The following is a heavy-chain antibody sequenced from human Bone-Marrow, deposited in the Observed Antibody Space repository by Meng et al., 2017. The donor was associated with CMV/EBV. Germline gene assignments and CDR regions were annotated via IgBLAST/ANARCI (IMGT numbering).Heavy chain of an antibody. J-gene: IGHJ6*02. V-gene: IGHV3-33*06. Sequence: LSLTCAACGFTFSTYTIHWVRQAPGKGLEWVAVIWYDGSNKYYADSVKGRFTISRDNSKNTLYLQMNSLRAEDTAVYYCAKGDRPYYDFWSGYGVGYYYYGMDVWGQGTTVTVSS. D-gene: IGHD3-3*01. CDR2: IWYDGSNK. CDR3: AKGDRPYYDFWSGYGVGYYYYGMDV. CDR1: GFTFSTYT.